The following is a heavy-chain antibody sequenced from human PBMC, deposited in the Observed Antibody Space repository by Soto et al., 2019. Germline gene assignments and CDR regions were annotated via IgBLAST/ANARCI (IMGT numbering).Heavy chain of an antibody. CDR2: MNPNSGNT. Sequence: QAQLVQSGAEVKKPGASVKVSCKASGYTFTSYDINWVRQATGQGLEWMGWMNPNSGNTGYAQKFQGRVTMTRNTSISTAYMELSSLRSEDTAVYYCARAITICGVVTIGAFDIWGQGTMVTVSS. D-gene: IGHD3-3*01. CDR1: GYTFTSYD. J-gene: IGHJ3*02. V-gene: IGHV1-8*01. CDR3: ARAITICGVVTIGAFDI.